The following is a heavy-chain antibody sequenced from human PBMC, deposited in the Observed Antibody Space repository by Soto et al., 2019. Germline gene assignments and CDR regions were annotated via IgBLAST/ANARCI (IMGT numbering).Heavy chain of an antibody. D-gene: IGHD6-25*01. CDR2: IIPILGIA. J-gene: IGHJ6*02. Sequence: QVQLVQSGAEVKKPGSSVXVSCKASGGTFSSYTISWVRQAPGQGLEWMGRIIPILGIANYAQKFQGRVTITADKSTSTAYMELSSLRSEXXXXXXXXXXXXXGAADVWGQGTTVTVSS. CDR1: GGTFSSYT. V-gene: IGHV1-69*02. CDR3: XXXXXXGAADV.